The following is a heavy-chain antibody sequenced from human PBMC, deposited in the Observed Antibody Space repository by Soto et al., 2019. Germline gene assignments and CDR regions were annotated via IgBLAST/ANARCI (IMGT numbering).Heavy chain of an antibody. CDR3: TGEVASGY. V-gene: IGHV3-30*03. D-gene: IGHD2-8*02. CDR1: GFTVSTYG. J-gene: IGHJ4*02. Sequence: QVQLVESGGGVVQPGRSLRLSCAVSGFTVSTYGMHWVRQAPGKGLEWVAVISRDGGTKYYADSAKGRFTITRDNSRTTLSLEMNSVSGADMAVYYCTGEVASGYWGQGTLVTVSS. CDR2: ISRDGGTK.